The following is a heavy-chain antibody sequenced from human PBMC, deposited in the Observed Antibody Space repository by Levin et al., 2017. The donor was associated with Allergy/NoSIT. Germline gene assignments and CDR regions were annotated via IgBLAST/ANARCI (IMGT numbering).Heavy chain of an antibody. J-gene: IGHJ3*02. V-gene: IGHV3-9*01. CDR1: GFTFDDYA. CDR3: AKDVRSVADAFEI. CDR2: ITWNSYRI. D-gene: IGHD6-19*01. Sequence: SLKISCAASGFTFDDYAMHWVRQVPGKGLEWLSGITWNSYRIDYADSVKGRFTISRDNAKNSLYLHMNSLRAEDTALYYCAKDVRSVADAFEIWGQGTMVIVSS.